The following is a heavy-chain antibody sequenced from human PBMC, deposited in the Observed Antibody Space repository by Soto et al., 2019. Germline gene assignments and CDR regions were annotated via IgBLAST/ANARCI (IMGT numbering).Heavy chain of an antibody. Sequence: VQLLESGGGLVQPGGSLRLSCTASGFTFSSYAMSWVRRAPGKGLEWVSVISDSGGSTYHADSVKGRFAISRDNSKNTLYVQMNSLRAEDTAVYYCAKARASGCYYYAEAFDMWGQGTMVTVSS. D-gene: IGHD3-22*01. J-gene: IGHJ3*02. CDR2: ISDSGGST. V-gene: IGHV3-23*01. CDR1: GFTFSSYA. CDR3: AKARASGCYYYAEAFDM.